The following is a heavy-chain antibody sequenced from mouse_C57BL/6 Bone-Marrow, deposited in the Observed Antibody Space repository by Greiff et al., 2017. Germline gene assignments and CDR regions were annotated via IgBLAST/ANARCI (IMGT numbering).Heavy chain of an antibody. CDR1: GYTFTNYW. J-gene: IGHJ4*01. CDR3: ATYYSNYSTFNYAMDY. CDR2: IYPGGGYT. Sequence: VQLQQSGAELVRPGPSVKMSCKASGYTFTNYWIGWAKQRPGHGLEWIGDIYPGGGYTNYNEKFKGKATLTADKSSSTAYMQFSSLTSEDSAIYYCATYYSNYSTFNYAMDYWGQGTSVTVSS. V-gene: IGHV1-63*01. D-gene: IGHD2-12*01.